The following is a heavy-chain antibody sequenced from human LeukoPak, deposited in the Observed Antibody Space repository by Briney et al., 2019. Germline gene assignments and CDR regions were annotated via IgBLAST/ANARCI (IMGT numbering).Heavy chain of an antibody. D-gene: IGHD2-15*01. Sequence: PGGSLRLSCAASGFTVSSNYMSWVRQAPGKGLDWVSIIYSGGSTFYADSVKGRFTISRDNSKNTLYLQMNSLRAEDTAVYYCARRRMVAALMNWYSDLWGRGTRVTVSS. J-gene: IGHJ2*01. CDR3: ARRRMVAALMNWYSDL. V-gene: IGHV3-66*02. CDR2: IYSGGST. CDR1: GFTVSSNY.